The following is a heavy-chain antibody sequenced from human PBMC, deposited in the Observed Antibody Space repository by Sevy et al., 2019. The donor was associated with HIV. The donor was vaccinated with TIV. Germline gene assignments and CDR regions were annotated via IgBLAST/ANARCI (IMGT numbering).Heavy chain of an antibody. D-gene: IGHD3-10*01. J-gene: IGHJ4*02. CDR2: ISSGSSYI. CDR1: GFTFSNYF. Sequence: GGSLRLSCAASGFTFSNYFMNWVRQAPGKGLEWVSSISSGSSYIFYADSLKGRFTISRDNAKISLYLHMNSLRAEDTAVYYCARGDYYGSLYYVDYWGPGTLVTVSS. V-gene: IGHV3-21*01. CDR3: ARGDYYGSLYYVDY.